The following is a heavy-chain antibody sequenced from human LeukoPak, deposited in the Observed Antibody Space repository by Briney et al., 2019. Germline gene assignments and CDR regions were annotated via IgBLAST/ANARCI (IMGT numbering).Heavy chain of an antibody. J-gene: IGHJ4*02. CDR2: INPNSGGT. CDR1: GYTFTGYY. Sequence: ASVKVSCKASGYTFTGYYMHWVRQAPGQGLEWMGWINPNSGGTNYAQKFQGRVTMTRDTSISTAYMELSRLRSDDTAVYYCARDRDSSGWYEGFDYWGQGTLVTVSS. CDR3: ARDRDSSGWYEGFDY. V-gene: IGHV1-2*02. D-gene: IGHD6-19*01.